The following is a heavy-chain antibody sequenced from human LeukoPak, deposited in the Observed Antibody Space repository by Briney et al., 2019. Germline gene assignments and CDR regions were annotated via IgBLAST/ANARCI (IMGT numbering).Heavy chain of an antibody. Sequence: PGGSLTHSSGPDRFNYRSYARAGVRQAPGKGLEWVSSIGSDNKPHYSESVKGRFAISRDNSKSMLFLPVNSLIAYDSNLACGVRDLPYLVAMDVSGQGTTVTVSS. J-gene: IGHJ6*02. CDR2: IGSDNKP. CDR1: RFNYRSYA. D-gene: IGHD2-21*01. CDR3: VRDLPYLVAMDV. V-gene: IGHV3-23*01.